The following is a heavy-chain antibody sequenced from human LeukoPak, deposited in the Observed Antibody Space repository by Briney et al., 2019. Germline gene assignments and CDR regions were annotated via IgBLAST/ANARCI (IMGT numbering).Heavy chain of an antibody. V-gene: IGHV4-39*07. CDR3: ARLYNRFAYWYFDL. J-gene: IGHJ2*01. D-gene: IGHD5-24*01. CDR1: GGSFTSGSYF. CDR2: ISYTGST. Sequence: SETLPLTCTFSGGSFTSGSYFWGLIRQPPGKGLEWIGRISYTGSTDYNPSLKSRVSISVDTSKNQFSLNLTSVTAADTAVYYCARLYNRFAYWYFDLWGRGTLVTVSS.